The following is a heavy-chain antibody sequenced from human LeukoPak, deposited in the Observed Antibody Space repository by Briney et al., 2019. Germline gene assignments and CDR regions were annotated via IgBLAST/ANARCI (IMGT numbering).Heavy chain of an antibody. CDR1: GFTVSSNY. J-gene: IGHJ4*02. CDR3: AKDQGLGLDRFDY. Sequence: GGSLRLSCAAPGFTVSSNYMSWVRQAPRKGLEWVSVIYSGGSTYYADSVKGRFTISRDNSKNTLYLQMNSLRVEDTAVYYCAKDQGLGLDRFDYWGQGTLVTVSS. CDR2: IYSGGST. V-gene: IGHV3-53*01. D-gene: IGHD5/OR15-5a*01.